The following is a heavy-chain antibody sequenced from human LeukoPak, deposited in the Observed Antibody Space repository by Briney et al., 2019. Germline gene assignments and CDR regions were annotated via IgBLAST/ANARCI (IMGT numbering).Heavy chain of an antibody. J-gene: IGHJ4*02. CDR1: GASISSGGYY. Sequence: PSETLSLTCTVSGASISSGGYYWSWIRQHPGKGLEWLGYIYYSGSTYYNPSLKSRVNISLDTSKNQFSLKLSSVTAADTAGYYCARDLSGVISYWGQGTLVTVSS. CDR3: ARDLSGVISY. D-gene: IGHD3-10*01. V-gene: IGHV4-31*03. CDR2: IYYSGST.